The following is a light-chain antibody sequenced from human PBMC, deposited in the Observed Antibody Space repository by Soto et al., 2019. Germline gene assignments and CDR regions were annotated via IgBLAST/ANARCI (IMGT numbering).Light chain of an antibody. V-gene: IGLV6-57*04. CDR2: ADS. Sequence: NFMLTQPHSVSESPGKTVTISCTRSSGSIASNYVQWYQQRPGSAPTPVIYADSQRPSGVPDRFSGSIDSSSTSASLTISILQTEDEADYYCQSFDINNVVFGGGTKVTVL. CDR3: QSFDINNVV. J-gene: IGLJ2*01. CDR1: SGSIASNY.